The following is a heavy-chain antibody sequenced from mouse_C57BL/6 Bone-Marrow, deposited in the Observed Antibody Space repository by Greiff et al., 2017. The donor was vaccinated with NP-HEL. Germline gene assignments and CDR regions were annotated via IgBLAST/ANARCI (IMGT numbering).Heavy chain of an antibody. D-gene: IGHD1-1*01. V-gene: IGHV1-82*01. J-gene: IGHJ2*01. Sequence: VQLQQSGPELVKPGASVKISCKASGYAFSSSWMNWVKQRPGKGLEWIGRIYPGDGDTNYNGKFKGKATLTADKSSSTAYMQLSSLTSEDSAVYFGARRYGSSPDYWGQGTTLTVSS. CDR3: ARRYGSSPDY. CDR1: GYAFSSSW. CDR2: IYPGDGDT.